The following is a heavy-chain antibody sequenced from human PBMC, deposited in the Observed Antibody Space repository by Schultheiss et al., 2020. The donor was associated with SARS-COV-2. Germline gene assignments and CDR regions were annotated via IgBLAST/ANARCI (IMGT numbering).Heavy chain of an antibody. J-gene: IGHJ6*02. V-gene: IGHV3-30*18. CDR1: GFTFSSYG. CDR2: ISYDGSNK. D-gene: IGHD6-19*01. CDR3: AKTKRQWLPQRAYYYYYGMDV. Sequence: GESLKISCAASGFTFSSYGMHWVRQAPGKGLEWVAVISYDGSNKYYADSVKGRFTISRDNAKNSLYLQMNSLRAEDTAVYYCAKTKRQWLPQRAYYYYYGMDVWGQGTTVTVSS.